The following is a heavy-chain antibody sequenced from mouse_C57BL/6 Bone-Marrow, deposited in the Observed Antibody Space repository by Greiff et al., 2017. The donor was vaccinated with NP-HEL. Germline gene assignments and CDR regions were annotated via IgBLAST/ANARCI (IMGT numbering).Heavy chain of an antibody. CDR3: ARGARLRRVYYAKDY. D-gene: IGHD2-4*01. CDR1: GFTFSSYA. Sequence: EVQVVESGGGLVKPGGSLKLSCAASGFTFSSYAMSWVRQTPEKRLEWVATISDGGSYTYYPDNVKGRFTISRDNAKNNLYLQMSHLKSEDTAMYYCARGARLRRVYYAKDYWGQGTSVTVSS. CDR2: ISDGGSYT. V-gene: IGHV5-4*01. J-gene: IGHJ4*01.